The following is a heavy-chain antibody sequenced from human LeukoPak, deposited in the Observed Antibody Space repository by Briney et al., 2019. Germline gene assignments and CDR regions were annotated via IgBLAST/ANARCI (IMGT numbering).Heavy chain of an antibody. J-gene: IGHJ4*02. V-gene: IGHV1-69*01. CDR1: GGTFRSNA. Sequence: SVKVSCKASGGTFRSNAISWVRQAPGQGLEWMGGITPIFGTANYAQKFQGRVTITAVESMSTAYMELSSLRSEDAAVYYCARGWLAETTVVTPYNYWGQGTLVTVSS. D-gene: IGHD4-23*01. CDR3: ARGWLAETTVVTPYNY. CDR2: ITPIFGTA.